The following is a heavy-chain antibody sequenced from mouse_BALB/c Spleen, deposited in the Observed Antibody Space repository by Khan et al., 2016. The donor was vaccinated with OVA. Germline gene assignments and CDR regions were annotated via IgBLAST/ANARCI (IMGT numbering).Heavy chain of an antibody. J-gene: IGHJ3*01. V-gene: IGHV2-9*02. CDR3: ARWNWDGFAI. CDR1: GFSLTTYG. D-gene: IGHD4-1*01. Sequence: QVQLKQSGPGLVAPSQSLSISCTVSGFSLTTYGVHWVRQPPGKGLEWLGVIWTGGDTNYNSALMSRLNIRKDNSKSQVFLKKNSMQTADAAMYCCARWNWDGFAIWGQGTLVTVSA. CDR2: IWTGGDT.